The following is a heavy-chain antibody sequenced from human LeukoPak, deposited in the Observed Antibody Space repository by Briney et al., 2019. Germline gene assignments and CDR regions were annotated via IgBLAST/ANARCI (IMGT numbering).Heavy chain of an antibody. D-gene: IGHD1-26*01. CDR2: IYTSGSS. CDR1: GGSFSPLY. Sequence: PSETLSLTCTVSGGSFSPLYWSRIRQPAGQGLEWIGRIYTSGSSNYNPSLKSRATMSVDTSKNQISLKLTSVTAADTAVYYCARDRFSGSFSAFYYWGQGALVTVSS. V-gene: IGHV4-4*07. CDR3: ARDRFSGSFSAFYY. J-gene: IGHJ4*02.